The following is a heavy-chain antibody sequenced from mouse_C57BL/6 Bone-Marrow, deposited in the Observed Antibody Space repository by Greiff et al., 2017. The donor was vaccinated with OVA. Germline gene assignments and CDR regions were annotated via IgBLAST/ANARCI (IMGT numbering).Heavy chain of an antibody. Sequence: VQLQQPGAELVMPGASVKLSCKASGYTFTSYWMHWVKQRPGQGLEWIGEIDPSDSYTNYNQKFKGKSTLTVDKSSSTAYMQLSSLTSEDSAVYYCAREDYDERAWFAYWGQGTLVTVSA. J-gene: IGHJ3*01. D-gene: IGHD2-4*01. CDR2: IDPSDSYT. CDR3: AREDYDERAWFAY. CDR1: GYTFTSYW. V-gene: IGHV1-69*01.